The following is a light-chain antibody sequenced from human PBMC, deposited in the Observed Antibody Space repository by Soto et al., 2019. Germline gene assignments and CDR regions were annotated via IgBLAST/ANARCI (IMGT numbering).Light chain of an antibody. Sequence: QSALTQPASVSGSPGQSITISCTGTSSDVGAYNFVSWYQQHPGKAPKLIFYEVSNRPPGLSDRFSGSKSGTTASLTISGLQAEDEADYFCSSYTTNKTLLFGGGT. J-gene: IGLJ2*01. CDR3: SSYTTNKTLL. CDR1: SSDVGAYNF. V-gene: IGLV2-14*01. CDR2: EVS.